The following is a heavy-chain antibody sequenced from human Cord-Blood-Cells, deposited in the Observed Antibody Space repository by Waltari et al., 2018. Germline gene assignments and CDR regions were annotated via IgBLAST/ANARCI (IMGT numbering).Heavy chain of an antibody. CDR2: IKSKTDGGTT. J-gene: IGHJ4*02. Sequence: EVQLVESGGGLVKPGGSLRRSGAASGFTSSKPWMSWVRQAPGKGLEWVGRIKSKTDGGTTDYAAPVKGRFTISRDDSKNTLYLQMNSLKTEDTAVYYCTTAIVVAEGGFDYWGQGTLVTVSS. V-gene: IGHV3-15*01. D-gene: IGHD3-22*01. CDR3: TTAIVVAEGGFDY. CDR1: GFTSSKPW.